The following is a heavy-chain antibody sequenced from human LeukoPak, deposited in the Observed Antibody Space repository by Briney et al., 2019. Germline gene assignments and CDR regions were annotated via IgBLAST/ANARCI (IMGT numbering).Heavy chain of an antibody. J-gene: IGHJ6*02. CDR1: GFTFSNYG. V-gene: IGHV3-30*02. Sequence: PGGSLTLSCAASGFTFSNYGMHWVRQPPGKGLEWVAVILKDGINKNYAYSVKGRYTISRDNSNNTLHLQMNSLRAEATALYYGATEIIRRYNGSRQDGMDVWGQGTTVTVSS. D-gene: IGHD1-26*01. CDR2: ILKDGINK. CDR3: ATEIIRRYNGSRQDGMDV.